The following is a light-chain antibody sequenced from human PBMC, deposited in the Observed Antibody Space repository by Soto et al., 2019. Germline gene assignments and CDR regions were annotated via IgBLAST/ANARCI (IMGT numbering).Light chain of an antibody. J-gene: IGKJ5*01. CDR2: DAS. CDR1: QSVSSY. V-gene: IGKV3-11*01. Sequence: EIVLTQSPATRSLSQVERATLSCRASQSVSSYLAWYQQKPGQAPRLLIYDASNRATGIPARFSGSGSGTDFTLTISSLEPEDFAVYYCQQRSNWPPYTFGQGTRLEIK. CDR3: QQRSNWPPYT.